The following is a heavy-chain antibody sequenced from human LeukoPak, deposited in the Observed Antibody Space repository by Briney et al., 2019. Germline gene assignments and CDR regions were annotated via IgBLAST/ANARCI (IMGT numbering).Heavy chain of an antibody. CDR1: GGSISSYY. Sequence: SETLSLTCTVSGGSISSYYWSWIRQPPVKGLEWIGYIYYSGSTNYNPSLKSRVTISVDTSKNQFSLKLSSVTAADTAVYYCARGSLRSGYWAVPYYYYYGMDVWGQGTTVTVSS. CDR2: IYYSGST. V-gene: IGHV4-59*01. D-gene: IGHD3-22*01. J-gene: IGHJ6*02. CDR3: ARGSLRSGYWAVPYYYYYGMDV.